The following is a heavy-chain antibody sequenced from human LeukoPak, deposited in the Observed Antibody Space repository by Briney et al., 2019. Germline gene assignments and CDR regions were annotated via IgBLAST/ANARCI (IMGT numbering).Heavy chain of an antibody. D-gene: IGHD6-13*01. Sequence: ASVKVSCKASGGTFSSYAISWVRQAPGQGLEWMGRIIPMLGIANYAQKFQGRVTITADKSTSTAYMELSSLRSEDTAVYYCAREESSSSQYYFDYWGQGTLVTVSS. V-gene: IGHV1-69*04. CDR3: AREESSSSQYYFDY. CDR2: IIPMLGIA. J-gene: IGHJ4*02. CDR1: GGTFSSYA.